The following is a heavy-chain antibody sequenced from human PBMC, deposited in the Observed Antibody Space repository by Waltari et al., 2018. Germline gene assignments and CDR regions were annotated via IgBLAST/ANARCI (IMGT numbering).Heavy chain of an antibody. J-gene: IGHJ4*02. CDR1: GGSISSSSYY. CDR2: IYYSGST. CDR3: ARAAAGPQGYFDY. Sequence: QLQLQESGPGLVKPSETLSHTCTVSGGSISSSSYYWGWIRQPPGKGLEWIGSIYYSGSTYYNPSLKSRVTISVDTSKNQFSLKLSSVTAADTTVYYCARAAAGPQGYFDYWGQGTLVTVSS. V-gene: IGHV4-39*07. D-gene: IGHD6-13*01.